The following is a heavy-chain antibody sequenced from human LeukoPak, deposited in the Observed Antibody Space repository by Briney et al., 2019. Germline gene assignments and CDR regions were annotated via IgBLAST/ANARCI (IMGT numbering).Heavy chain of an antibody. CDR1: GGSISSYY. V-gene: IGHV4-59*01. Sequence: PSETLSLTCTVSGGSISSYYWSWIRQPPGTGLEWIGYIYYSGSTSYNPSLKSRVTISVDTSKNQFSLKLTSVTAADTAFYYCARGRAIAARDYWGQGTLVTVSS. CDR3: ARGRAIAARDY. J-gene: IGHJ4*02. D-gene: IGHD6-6*01. CDR2: IYYSGST.